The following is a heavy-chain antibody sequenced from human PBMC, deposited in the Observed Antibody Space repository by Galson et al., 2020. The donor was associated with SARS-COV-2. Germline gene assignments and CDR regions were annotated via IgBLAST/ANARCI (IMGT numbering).Heavy chain of an antibody. Sequence: GESLKISCAASGFTFSSYEMNWVRQAPGKGLEWVSYISSSGSTIYYADSVKGRFTISRDNAKNSLYLQMNSLRAEDTAVYYCARVGGVGATTFFDYWGQGTLVTVSS. J-gene: IGHJ4*02. V-gene: IGHV3-48*03. CDR1: GFTFSSYE. CDR3: ARVGGVGATTFFDY. CDR2: ISSSGSTI. D-gene: IGHD1-26*01.